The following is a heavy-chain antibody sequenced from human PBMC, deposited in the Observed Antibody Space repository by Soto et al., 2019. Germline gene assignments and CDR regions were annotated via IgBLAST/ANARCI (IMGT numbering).Heavy chain of an antibody. D-gene: IGHD5-18*01. J-gene: IGHJ4*02. V-gene: IGHV1-69*01. CDR3: ARALPSGYSYGYHFDY. CDR2: IIPIFGTA. Sequence: QVQLVQSGAEVKKPGSSVKVSCKASGGTFSSYAISWVRQAPRQGLEWMGGIIPIFGTANYAQKFQGRVTITADESTSAAYMELSSLRSEDTAVYYCARALPSGYSYGYHFDYWGQGTLVTVSS. CDR1: GGTFSSYA.